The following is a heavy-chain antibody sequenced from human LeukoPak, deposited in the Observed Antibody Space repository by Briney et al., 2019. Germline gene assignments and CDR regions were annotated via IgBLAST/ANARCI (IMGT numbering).Heavy chain of an antibody. CDR2: ISYDGSNK. Sequence: GGSLRLSCAASGFTFSGYAMHWVRQAPGKELEWVAVISYDGSNKYYADSVRGRFTISRDNSKNTLYLQMSTLRAEDTAVYYCARVMGGYDPDDAFDIWGQGTVVTVSS. CDR1: GFTFSGYA. D-gene: IGHD5-12*01. J-gene: IGHJ3*02. CDR3: ARVMGGYDPDDAFDI. V-gene: IGHV3-30*04.